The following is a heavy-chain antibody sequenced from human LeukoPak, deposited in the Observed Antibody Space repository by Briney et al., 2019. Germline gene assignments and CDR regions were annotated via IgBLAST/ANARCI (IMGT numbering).Heavy chain of an antibody. CDR3: ARYHYGDLYFDF. D-gene: IGHD4-17*01. CDR1: GFTFTTYS. CDR2: VSSSGTIT. J-gene: IGHJ4*02. V-gene: IGHV3-48*04. Sequence: GGSLRLSCAASGFTFTTYSMSWVRQAPGKGLEWISFVSSSGTITYYADSLKGRFTISRDNAKNSLFLQMNSLTAEDTAVYYCARYHYGDLYFDFWGQGTLVTVSS.